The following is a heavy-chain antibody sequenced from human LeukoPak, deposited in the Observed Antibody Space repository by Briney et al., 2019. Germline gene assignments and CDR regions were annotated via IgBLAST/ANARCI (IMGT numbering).Heavy chain of an antibody. J-gene: IGHJ4*02. CDR3: AKRRDIVVVPAVSDY. Sequence: GGSLRLSCAASGFTFSTYGMHWVRQAPGKGLEWVAFIRFDGSNIYYADSVKGRFSISRDNYKTTLYLQMNSLRAEDTAVYYCAKRRDIVVVPAVSDYWGQGTLVTVSS. D-gene: IGHD2-2*01. V-gene: IGHV3-30*02. CDR2: IRFDGSNI. CDR1: GFTFSTYG.